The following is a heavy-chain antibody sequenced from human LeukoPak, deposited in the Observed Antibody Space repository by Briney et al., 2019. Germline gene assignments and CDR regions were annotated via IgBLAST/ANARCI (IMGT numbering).Heavy chain of an antibody. CDR3: ARDFRPYSSGWSGFDY. V-gene: IGHV3-30-3*01. J-gene: IGHJ4*02. D-gene: IGHD6-19*01. CDR2: ISYDGSNK. CDR1: GFTFSSYA. Sequence: GRSLRLSCAASGFTFSSYAMHWVRQAPGKGLEWVAVISYDGSNKYYADSVKGRFTISRDNSKNTLYLQMNSLRAEYTAVYYCARDFRPYSSGWSGFDYWGQGTLVTVSS.